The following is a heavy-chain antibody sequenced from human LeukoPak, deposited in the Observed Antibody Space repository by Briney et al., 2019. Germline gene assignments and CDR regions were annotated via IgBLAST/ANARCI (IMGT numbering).Heavy chain of an antibody. CDR3: TTDSGYYGSGSFTY. Sequence: GGSLRLSCAASGFTFSNAWMSWVRQAPGKGLEWVGRIKSKTDGGTTDYAAPVKGRFTISRDDSKNTLYLQMNSLKTEDTAVYYCTTDSGYYGSGSFTYWGQGTLVPVSS. D-gene: IGHD3-10*01. CDR2: IKSKTDGGTT. V-gene: IGHV3-15*01. J-gene: IGHJ4*02. CDR1: GFTFSNAW.